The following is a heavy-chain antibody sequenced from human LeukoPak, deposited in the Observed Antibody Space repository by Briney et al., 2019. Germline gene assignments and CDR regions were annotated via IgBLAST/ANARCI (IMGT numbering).Heavy chain of an antibody. V-gene: IGHV3-48*02. D-gene: IGHD3-3*01. Sequence: GGSLRLSCAASGFTFSSYAMSWVRQAPGKGLEWVSYISSSSSTIYYADSVKGRFTISRDNAKNSLYLQMNSLRDEDTAVYYCARCRDYNFWSGSAVDYWGQGTLVTVSS. CDR3: ARCRDYNFWSGSAVDY. CDR1: GFTFSSYA. CDR2: ISSSSSTI. J-gene: IGHJ4*02.